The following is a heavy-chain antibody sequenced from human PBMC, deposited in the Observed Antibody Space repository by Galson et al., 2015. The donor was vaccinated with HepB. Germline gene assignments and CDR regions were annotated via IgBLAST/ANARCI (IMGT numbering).Heavy chain of an antibody. CDR3: AKDIRNYYGSGSPRGGQYYYYYGMDV. CDR2: ISYDGSNK. CDR1: GFTFSSYG. D-gene: IGHD3-10*01. V-gene: IGHV3-30*18. Sequence: SLRLSCAASGFTFSSYGMHWVRQAPGKGLEWVAVISYDGSNKYYADSVKGRFTISRDNSKNTLYLQMNSLRAEDTAVYYCAKDIRNYYGSGSPRGGQYYYYYGMDVWGQGTTVTVSS. J-gene: IGHJ6*02.